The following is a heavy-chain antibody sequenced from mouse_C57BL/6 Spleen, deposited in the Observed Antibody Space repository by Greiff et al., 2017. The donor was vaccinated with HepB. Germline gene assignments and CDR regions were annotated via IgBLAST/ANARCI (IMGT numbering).Heavy chain of an antibody. V-gene: IGHV3-6*01. CDR1: GYSITSGYY. J-gene: IGHJ4*01. D-gene: IGHD1-1*01. CDR3: AITTVVATDY. CDR2: ISYDGSN. Sequence: EVKLLESGPGLVKPSQSLSLTCSVTGYSITSGYYWNWIRQFPGNKLEWMGYISYDGSNNYNPSLKNRISITRDTSKNQFFLKLNSVTTEETATYYCAITTVVATDYWGQVTSVTVSS.